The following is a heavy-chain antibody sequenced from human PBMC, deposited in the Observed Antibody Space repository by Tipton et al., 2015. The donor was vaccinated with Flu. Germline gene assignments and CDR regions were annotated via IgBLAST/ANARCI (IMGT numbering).Heavy chain of an antibody. D-gene: IGHD6-6*01. J-gene: IGHJ6*03. CDR2: INHSGST. CDR1: GGSISSSSYY. Sequence: TLSLTCTVSGGSISSSSYYWGWIRQPPGKGLEWIGEINHSGSTNYNPSLKSRVTISVDTSKNQFSLKLSSVTAADTAVYYCARVSSAGVYYYYYMDVWGKGTTVTVSS. CDR3: ARVSSAGVYYYYYMDV. V-gene: IGHV4-39*07.